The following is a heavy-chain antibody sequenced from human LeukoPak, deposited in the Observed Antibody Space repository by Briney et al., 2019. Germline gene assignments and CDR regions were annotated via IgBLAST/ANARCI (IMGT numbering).Heavy chain of an antibody. V-gene: IGHV3-48*02. CDR3: TRGTATSSQPFDY. J-gene: IGHJ4*02. CDR1: GFTFSTSG. D-gene: IGHD2-21*02. Sequence: PGGSLRLSCAVSGFTFSTSGMNWVRQAPGKGLEWVSYISDTSNTIYYADSVKGRFTISRDNAQNSLFLQMNSLRDEDTAVYYCTRGTATSSQPFDYWGQGNLVTVSS. CDR2: ISDTSNTI.